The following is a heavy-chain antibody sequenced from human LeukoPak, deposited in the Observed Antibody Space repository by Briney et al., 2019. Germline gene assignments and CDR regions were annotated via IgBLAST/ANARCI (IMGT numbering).Heavy chain of an antibody. Sequence: ASVKVSCKASGGTFSSYAISWVRQATGQGLEWMGWMNPNSGNTGYAQKFQGRVTMTRNTSISTAYMELSSLRSEDTAVYYCAKSIGGSDYYYYYGMDVWGQGTTVTVSS. V-gene: IGHV1-8*02. D-gene: IGHD2-15*01. CDR1: GGTFSSYA. CDR2: MNPNSGNT. CDR3: AKSIGGSDYYYYYGMDV. J-gene: IGHJ6*02.